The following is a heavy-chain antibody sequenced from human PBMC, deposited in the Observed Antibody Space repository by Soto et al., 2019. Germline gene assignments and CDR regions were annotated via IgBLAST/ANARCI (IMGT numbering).Heavy chain of an antibody. V-gene: IGHV1-3*01. CDR2: INAGNGNT. CDR1: GYTFTSYA. CDR3: ARDKVQYYDFWSDVTYIDD. Sequence: GASVKVSCKASGYTFTSYAMHWVRQAPGQRLEWMGWINAGNGNTKYSQKFQGRVTITRDTSASTAYMELSSLRSEDTAVYYCARDKVQYYDFWSDVTYIDDWGQGTRVTVAS. J-gene: IGHJ4*02. D-gene: IGHD3-3*01.